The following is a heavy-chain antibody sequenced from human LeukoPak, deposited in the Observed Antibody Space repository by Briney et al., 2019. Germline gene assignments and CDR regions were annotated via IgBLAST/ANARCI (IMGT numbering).Heavy chain of an antibody. CDR3: ARDVGYCSGGSCYNYYYYGMDV. D-gene: IGHD2-15*01. CDR1: GGSISSYY. CDR2: IYYGGST. Sequence: PSETLSLTCTVSGGSISSYYWSWIRQPPGKGLEWIGYIYYGGSTNYNPSLKSRVTISVDTSKNQFSLKLSSVTAADTAVYYCARDVGYCSGGSCYNYYYYGMDVWGQGTTVTVSS. J-gene: IGHJ6*02. V-gene: IGHV4-59*01.